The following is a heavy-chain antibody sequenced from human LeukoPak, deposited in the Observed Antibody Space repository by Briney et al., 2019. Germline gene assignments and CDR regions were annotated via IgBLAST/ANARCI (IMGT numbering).Heavy chain of an antibody. CDR2: IDARSGIT. CDR1: GFTFRIFG. Sequence: PGGSLRLSCAASGFTFRIFGLNWVRQAPGKGPEWVSYIDARSGITYYADSVQGRFTISRDDARESVFLQMDGLRVDDTAVYYCASTSIAADKRSVYYMDVWGKGTTVTVSS. D-gene: IGHD6-25*01. J-gene: IGHJ6*03. CDR3: ASTSIAADKRSVYYMDV. V-gene: IGHV3-48*04.